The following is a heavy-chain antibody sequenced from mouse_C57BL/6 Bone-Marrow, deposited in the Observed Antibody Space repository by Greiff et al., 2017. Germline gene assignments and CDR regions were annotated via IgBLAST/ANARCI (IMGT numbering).Heavy chain of an antibody. CDR3: ARVTQATGFAY. J-gene: IGHJ3*01. V-gene: IGHV1-81*01. D-gene: IGHD3-2*02. Sequence: VQLQQSGAELARPGASVKLSCKASGYTFTSYGMSWVKQRPGQGLEWIGEINPRSGNTYYNEKFKGKATLTADKSSSTAYMEIRSLTSEDSAVYFCARVTQATGFAYWGQGTLVTVSA. CDR1: GYTFTSYG. CDR2: INPRSGNT.